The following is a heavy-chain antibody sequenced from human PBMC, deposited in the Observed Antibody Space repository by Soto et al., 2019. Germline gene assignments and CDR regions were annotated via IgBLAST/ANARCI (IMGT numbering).Heavy chain of an antibody. CDR1: GGFSSHYY. Sequence: QVQLQESGPGLVKPSETLSLTCTVSGGFSSHYYWSWIRQPPGKELEWIGYIYHIGTTNYNPSLESRVTLSVDTSKNEFSLRLNPVTAADTAVYYCARRYSSGSYDVFDIWGQGTMVTVSS. J-gene: IGHJ3*02. V-gene: IGHV4-59*01. CDR3: ARRYSSGSYDVFDI. D-gene: IGHD6-19*01. CDR2: IYHIGTT.